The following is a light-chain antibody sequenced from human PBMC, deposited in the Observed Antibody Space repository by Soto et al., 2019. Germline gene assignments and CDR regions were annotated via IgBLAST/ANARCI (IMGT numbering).Light chain of an antibody. CDR2: EVN. V-gene: IGLV6-57*01. CDR3: QSYDSSTVG. Sequence: NFMLTQPHSVSESPGKTVIISCTRTTGSIPSNYVQWYQPRPGSFPTTVIYEVNQRPSGVPDRFSGSTDGSSNSASLTISGLQTEDEADYYGQSYDSSTVGFGGGTKLTVL. J-gene: IGLJ2*01. CDR1: TGSIPSNY.